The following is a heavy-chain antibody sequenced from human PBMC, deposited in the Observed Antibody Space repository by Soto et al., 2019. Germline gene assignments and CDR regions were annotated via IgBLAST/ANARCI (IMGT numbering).Heavy chain of an antibody. CDR3: ARDSGWYLTSFYFDY. CDR1: GFTFSSYA. Sequence: PGGSLRLSCAASGFTFSSYAMHWVRQAPGKGLEWVAVISYDGSNKYYADSVKGRFTISRDNSKNTLYLQMNSLRAEDTAVYYCARDSGWYLTSFYFDYWGQGTLVTVSS. V-gene: IGHV3-30-3*01. D-gene: IGHD6-19*01. CDR2: ISYDGSNK. J-gene: IGHJ4*02.